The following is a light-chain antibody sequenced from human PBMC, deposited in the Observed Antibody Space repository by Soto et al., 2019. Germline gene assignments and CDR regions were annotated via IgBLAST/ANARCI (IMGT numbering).Light chain of an antibody. CDR1: RSLSSDY. CDR3: QHYAYSPPLT. Sequence: VFMQSPGALTLSPGESATLSCRARRSLSSDYLAWYQQKPDQAPGLLIYHTASRASGIPNRVSGSGSGTDFALTITRLEPEDVEVYYCQHYAYSPPLTFGGGTKVDNK. CDR2: HTA. V-gene: IGKV3-20*01. J-gene: IGKJ4*01.